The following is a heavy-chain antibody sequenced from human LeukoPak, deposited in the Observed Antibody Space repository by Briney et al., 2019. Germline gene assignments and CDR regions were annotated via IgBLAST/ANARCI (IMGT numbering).Heavy chain of an antibody. V-gene: IGHV3-48*03. D-gene: IGHD3-10*01. CDR2: ISSSGSTI. J-gene: IGHJ4*02. Sequence: TGGSLRLSCAASGFTFRSYEMNWVRQAPGKGLEWVSYISSSGSTIYYADSVKGRFTISRDNAKNSLYLQMNSLRAEDTAVYYCASPNRHYYGSGSYYTRYYFDYWGQGALVTVSS. CDR1: GFTFRSYE. CDR3: ASPNRHYYGSGSYYTRYYFDY.